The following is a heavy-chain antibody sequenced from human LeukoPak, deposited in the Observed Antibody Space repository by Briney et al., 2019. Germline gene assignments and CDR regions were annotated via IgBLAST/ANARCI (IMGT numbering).Heavy chain of an antibody. CDR2: ISAYNGNT. CDR1: GYTFTSYG. D-gene: IGHD3-10*01. J-gene: IGHJ4*02. CDR3: ARSETYYYGSGSRWYFDY. V-gene: IGHV1-18*01. Sequence: ASVKVSCKASGYTFTSYGISWVRQAPGQGLEWMGWISAYNGNTNYAQKLQGRVTMTTDTSTSTAYMELSSLRSEDTAVYYCARSETYYYGSGSRWYFDYWGQGTLVTVSS.